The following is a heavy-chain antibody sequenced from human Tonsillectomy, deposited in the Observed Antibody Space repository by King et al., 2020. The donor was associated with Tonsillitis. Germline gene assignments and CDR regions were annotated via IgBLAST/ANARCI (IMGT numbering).Heavy chain of an antibody. D-gene: IGHD6-13*01. CDR3: SREGGVAAASSEAWFDP. J-gene: IGHJ5*02. V-gene: IGHV1-2*02. CDR1: GYTFTGYY. Sequence: QVQLVESGAEVKKPGASVKVSCKASGYTFTGYYMHWVRQAPGQGLEWMGWISPNSGGTNYAQKFQGRVTVTSDTSINTAYMGLSRLRSDDAAVYYCSREGGVAAASSEAWFDPWGQGTLVTVSS. CDR2: ISPNSGGT.